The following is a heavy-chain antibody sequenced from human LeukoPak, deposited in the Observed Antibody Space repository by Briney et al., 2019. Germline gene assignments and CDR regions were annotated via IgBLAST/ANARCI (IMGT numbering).Heavy chain of an antibody. Sequence: PGGSLRLSCAASGFTFSSYWMSWVRQAPGKGLEWVANIKQDGSEKYYVDSVKGRFTISRDNAKSSLYLQMNSLRAEDTAVYYCARPYSSGWYSDAFDIRGQGTMVTVSS. CDR1: GFTFSSYW. J-gene: IGHJ3*02. CDR3: ARPYSSGWYSDAFDI. CDR2: IKQDGSEK. D-gene: IGHD6-19*01. V-gene: IGHV3-7*01.